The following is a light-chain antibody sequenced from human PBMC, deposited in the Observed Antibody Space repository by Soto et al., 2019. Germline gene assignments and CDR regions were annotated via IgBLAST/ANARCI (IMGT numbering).Light chain of an antibody. CDR3: QQYKSFPYT. Sequence: DIQMTQSPSTLSASVGDRVIITCRASQSISNWLAWYQQKPGKAPKVLIYKASSLEGEVPSRFSGTGSETEFTLTISSLQPDDFATYYCQQYKSFPYTFGQGTKLE. CDR1: QSISNW. CDR2: KAS. V-gene: IGKV1-5*03. J-gene: IGKJ2*01.